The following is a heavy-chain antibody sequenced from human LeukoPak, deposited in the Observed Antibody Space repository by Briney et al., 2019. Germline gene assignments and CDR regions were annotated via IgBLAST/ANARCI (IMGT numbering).Heavy chain of an antibody. D-gene: IGHD6-19*01. CDR1: GFTFADFT. CDR2: IRSNVYGGTT. CDR3: TRGSGRYVMVDR. Sequence: GGSLRLSCTASGFTFADFTVSWFRQSPGQGLEWVGFIRSNVYGGTTEHAASVEARFTISRDDSNSIAYLQMNSLKTEDTAVYYCTRGSGRYVMVDRWGQGTLVTVSS. V-gene: IGHV3-49*03. J-gene: IGHJ4*02.